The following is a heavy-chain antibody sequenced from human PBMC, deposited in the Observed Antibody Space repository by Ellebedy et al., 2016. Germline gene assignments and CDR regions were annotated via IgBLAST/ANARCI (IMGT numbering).Heavy chain of an antibody. J-gene: IGHJ4*02. D-gene: IGHD6-13*01. CDR1: GFTFSNYW. Sequence: GESLKISXAASGFTFSNYWMTWVRQAPGKGLEWVANIKQDGSEKNYVDSVKGRFTISRDNAKNSLYLQMNSLRAEDTAVYYCARDSRSLPYWGQGTLVTVSS. CDR3: ARDSRSLPY. CDR2: IKQDGSEK. V-gene: IGHV3-7*01.